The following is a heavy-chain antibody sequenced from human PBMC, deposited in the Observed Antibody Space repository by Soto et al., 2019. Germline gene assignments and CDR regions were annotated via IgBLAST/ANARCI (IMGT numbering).Heavy chain of an antibody. J-gene: IGHJ4*02. CDR3: ARTRMIESWIDY. Sequence: SETLSLTCNVSGSSISSYYWSWIRKPPGKGLEWIGYVYYTGSTLYNPSLKRRGSISGAMSKKELSLRLSAVTAADTAVYYCARTRMIESWIDYWGQGTPVTVSS. CDR1: GSSISSYY. V-gene: IGHV4-59*01. CDR2: VYYTGST. D-gene: IGHD3-16*01.